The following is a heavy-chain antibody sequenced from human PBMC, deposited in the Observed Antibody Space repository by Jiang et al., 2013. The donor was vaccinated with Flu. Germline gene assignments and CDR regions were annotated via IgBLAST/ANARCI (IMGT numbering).Heavy chain of an antibody. CDR3: ARGVGGYSYGYVLY. Sequence: EWMEGVIPIFGTSDFAQKFQGRLTITADEHESTSTAYMELSNLRSEDTAVYYCARGVGGYSYGYVLYWGQGTLVTVSS. D-gene: IGHD5-18*01. J-gene: IGHJ4*02. CDR2: VIPIFGTS. V-gene: IGHV1-69*01.